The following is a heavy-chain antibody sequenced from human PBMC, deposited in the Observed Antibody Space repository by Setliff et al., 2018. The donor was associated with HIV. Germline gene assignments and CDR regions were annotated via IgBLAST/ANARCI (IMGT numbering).Heavy chain of an antibody. Sequence: SETLSLTCTVSAYSVRNGYYWGWIRQSPGKGLEWIGTLYYDGNTYYNPSLKSRVTMSVDTSKNQFSLNLSSVAAADTAVYYCARHFYGYYGSNGLPIQYWGQGTLVTVSS. J-gene: IGHJ4*02. CDR3: ARHFYGYYGSNGLPIQY. CDR1: AYSVRNGYY. D-gene: IGHD3-22*01. CDR2: LYYDGNT. V-gene: IGHV4-38-2*02.